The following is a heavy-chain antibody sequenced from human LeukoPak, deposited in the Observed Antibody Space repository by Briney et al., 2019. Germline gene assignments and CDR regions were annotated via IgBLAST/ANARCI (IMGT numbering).Heavy chain of an antibody. J-gene: IGHJ3*02. CDR2: IYTSGST. D-gene: IGHD3-10*01. CDR3: ARDEVMVRDAFDI. V-gene: IGHV4-4*07. CDR1: GGSISSDY. Sequence: PSETLSLTCTVSGGSISSDYWSWIRQPAGKGLEWIGRIYTSGSTNYNPSLKSRVTMSVDTSKNQFSLKLSSVTAAGTAVYYCARDEVMVRDAFDIWGQGTMVTVSS.